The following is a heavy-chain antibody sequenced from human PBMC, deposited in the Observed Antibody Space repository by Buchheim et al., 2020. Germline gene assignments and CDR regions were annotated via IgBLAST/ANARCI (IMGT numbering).Heavy chain of an antibody. CDR2: ISYDGSNK. J-gene: IGHJ6*02. CDR3: ARGERVAHPYYYGMDV. Sequence: QVQLVESGGGVVQPGRSLRLSCAASGFTFSSYGMHWVRQAPGKGLEWVAVISYDGSNKYYADSVKGRFTISRDNSKNTLYLQMNSLRDEDTAVYYCARGERVAHPYYYGMDVWGQGTT. D-gene: IGHD2-15*01. V-gene: IGHV3-30*03. CDR1: GFTFSSYG.